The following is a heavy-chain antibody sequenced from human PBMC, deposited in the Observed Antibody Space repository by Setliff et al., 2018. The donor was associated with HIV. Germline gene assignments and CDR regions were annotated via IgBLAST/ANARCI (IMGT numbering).Heavy chain of an antibody. Sequence: GASVKVSCKASGYTFTAYYMHWVRQAPGQGLEWMGRINPNSGGTNYAQVRDRVSMTRDTSISTAYMELSRLRSDDTAVYYCARDGYYDSSGYSAFDIWGQGTMVTVSS. CDR1: GYTFTAYY. CDR2: INPNSGGT. D-gene: IGHD3-22*01. CDR3: ARDGYYDSSGYSAFDI. V-gene: IGHV1-2*06. J-gene: IGHJ3*02.